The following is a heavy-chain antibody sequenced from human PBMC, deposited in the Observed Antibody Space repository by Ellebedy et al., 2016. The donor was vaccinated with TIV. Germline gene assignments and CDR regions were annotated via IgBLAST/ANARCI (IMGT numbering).Heavy chain of an antibody. J-gene: IGHJ5*02. Sequence: PGGSLRLSCAASGFSFSDYFMAWIRQTPGKGLEWVAYISGSFSNYGDIWYADSVKGRFTISRDNAKNSLYLQMNSLRVEDTALYYCTKDVDPGGLYSWGQGTLVTVSS. V-gene: IGHV3-11*01. CDR1: GFSFSDYF. CDR3: TKDVDPGGLYS. CDR2: ISGSFSNYGDI. D-gene: IGHD1-1*01.